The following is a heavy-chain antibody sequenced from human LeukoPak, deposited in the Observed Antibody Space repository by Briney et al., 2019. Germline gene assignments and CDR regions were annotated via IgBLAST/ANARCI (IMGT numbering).Heavy chain of an antibody. J-gene: IGHJ3*01. CDR1: GFTFSSYW. CDR3: ARGLESR. V-gene: IGHV3-74*01. CDR2: ITGDGSTT. Sequence: GGSLRLSCAASGFTFSSYWMHWVRQAPGKGLVWVSRITGDGSTTSYADSVKGRFTISRDNANNTLYLQMNSLRAEDTAVYYCARGLESRWGQGTMVTVSS.